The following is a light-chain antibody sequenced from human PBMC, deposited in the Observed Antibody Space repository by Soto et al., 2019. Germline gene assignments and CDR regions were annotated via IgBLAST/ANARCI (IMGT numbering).Light chain of an antibody. CDR1: QSINTW. V-gene: IGKV1-5*01. J-gene: IGKJ1*01. CDR3: QQYNTYSTT. Sequence: DSQMTQSPSTLSASVGDIVTITCRASQSINTWLAWYQQKPGKAPKLLIYDASSLEGGVPSRFSGSGSGTEFTLTISSLQPDDFATYYCQQYNTYSTTFGQGTKVDIK. CDR2: DAS.